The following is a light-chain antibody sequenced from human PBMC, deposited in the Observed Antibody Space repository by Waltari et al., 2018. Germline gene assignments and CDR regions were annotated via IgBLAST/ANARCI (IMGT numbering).Light chain of an antibody. Sequence: DIVMTQSPDSLAVSLGERATINCKSSQSVLYSSHNKNYLAWYQQKPGQPPKLLISWASTRESGVPDRFSGSGSGTDFTLTSSSLQAEDVAVYYCQQYYSTPPTFGQGTKLETK. CDR3: QQYYSTPPT. J-gene: IGKJ2*01. CDR2: WAS. V-gene: IGKV4-1*01. CDR1: QSVLYSSHNKNY.